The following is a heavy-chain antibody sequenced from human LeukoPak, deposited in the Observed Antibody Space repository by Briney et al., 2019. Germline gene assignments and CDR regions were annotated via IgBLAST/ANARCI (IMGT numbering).Heavy chain of an antibody. CDR1: GYTFTNYW. J-gene: IGHJ4*02. CDR2: INPGNSDT. V-gene: IGHV5-51*01. Sequence: GESLKISCKVSGYTFTNYWVGWVCQKPGEGLEWMGIINPGNSDTRYSPSLQGQVTISVDKSISNAYLQWSSLKTSDTAMCYCARLLNGGSVDYWGQGTLVTVSS. D-gene: IGHD2-8*01. CDR3: ARLLNGGSVDY.